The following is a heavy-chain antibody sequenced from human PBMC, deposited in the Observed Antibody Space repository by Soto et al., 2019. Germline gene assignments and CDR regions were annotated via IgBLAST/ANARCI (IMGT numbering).Heavy chain of an antibody. V-gene: IGHV3-30*18. J-gene: IGHJ3*02. Sequence: QVQLVESGGGVVQPGRSLRLSCAASGFTFSSYGMHWVRQATGKGLEWVAVISYDGSNKYYADSVKGRFTISRDNSKNTLYLQMNSLRAEDTAVYYCANPAGEQDAFDIWGQGTMVTVSS. D-gene: IGHD2-21*01. CDR3: ANPAGEQDAFDI. CDR1: GFTFSSYG. CDR2: ISYDGSNK.